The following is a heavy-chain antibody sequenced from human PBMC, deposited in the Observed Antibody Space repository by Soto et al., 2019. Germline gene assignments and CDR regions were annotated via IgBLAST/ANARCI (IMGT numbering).Heavy chain of an antibody. CDR1: GGSVSDDYN. V-gene: IGHV4-30-4*01. CDR3: ARELVSSAYFDY. D-gene: IGHD2-8*02. J-gene: IGHJ4*02. CDR2: IHRSGDT. Sequence: PSETLSLTCTVSGGSVSDDYNWSWIRQPPGKDLEWIGYIHRSGDTYSNPSLESRLTMSVDTSKNQVSLKLRSLTAADTAVYYCARELVSSAYFDYWGQGTLVTVSS.